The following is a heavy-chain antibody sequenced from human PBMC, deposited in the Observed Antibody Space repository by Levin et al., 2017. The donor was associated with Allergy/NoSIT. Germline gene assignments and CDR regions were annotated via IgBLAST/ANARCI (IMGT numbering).Heavy chain of an antibody. D-gene: IGHD3-22*01. V-gene: IGHV3-9*01. CDR3: AKVMTYYYDSSGYRGGVSDAFDI. Sequence: SCAASGFAVSSYYMNWVRQAPGKGLEWVSGISWNSGSIGYADSVKGRFTISRDNAKNSLYLQMNSLRAEDTALYYCAKVMTYYYDSSGYRGGVSDAFDIWGQGTMVTVSS. CDR1: GFAVSSYY. CDR2: ISWNSGSI. J-gene: IGHJ3*02.